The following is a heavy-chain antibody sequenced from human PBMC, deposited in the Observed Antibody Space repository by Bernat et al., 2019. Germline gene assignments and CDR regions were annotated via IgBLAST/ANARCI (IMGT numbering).Heavy chain of an antibody. CDR2: IKQDGSEK. Sequence: EVLLVESGGGLVRPGGSLRLSCAASGFTFSNAWMSWVRQAPGKGLEWVANIKQDGSEKYYVDSVKGRFTISRDNAKNSLYLQMNSLRAEDTAVYYCARSLSDTATLPHYYYGMDVWGQGTTVTVSS. CDR3: ARSLSDTATLPHYYYGMDV. V-gene: IGHV3-7*03. D-gene: IGHD5-18*01. J-gene: IGHJ6*02. CDR1: GFTFSNAW.